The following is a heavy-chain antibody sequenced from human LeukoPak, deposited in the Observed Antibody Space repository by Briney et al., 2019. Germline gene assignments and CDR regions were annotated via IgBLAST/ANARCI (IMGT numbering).Heavy chain of an antibody. CDR2: ISGSGGST. CDR3: AKPIASRRAFDI. CDR1: GFTFSSYA. J-gene: IGHJ3*02. D-gene: IGHD1-26*01. V-gene: IGHV3-23*01. Sequence: GGSLRLSCAASGFTFSSYAMSWVRQAPGKGLEWVSAISGSGGSTYYADSVKDRFTISRDNSKNTLYLQMNSLRAEDTAVYYCAKPIASRRAFDIWGQGTMVTVSS.